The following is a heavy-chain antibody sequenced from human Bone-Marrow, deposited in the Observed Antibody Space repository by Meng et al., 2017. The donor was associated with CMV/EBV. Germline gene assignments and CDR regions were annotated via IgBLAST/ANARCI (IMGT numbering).Heavy chain of an antibody. J-gene: IGHJ4*02. D-gene: IGHD4-23*01. CDR3: ASGGTWNDY. CDR2: INPKSGGT. Sequence: VACKASGYTFNDHNIHWVRQAPGQGLEWMGGINPKSGGTSYAQSFQGRVTVTSDTSINTAYMELTGLTSDDTALYYCASGGTWNDYRGQGTLVTVSS. V-gene: IGHV1-2*02. CDR1: GYTFNDHN.